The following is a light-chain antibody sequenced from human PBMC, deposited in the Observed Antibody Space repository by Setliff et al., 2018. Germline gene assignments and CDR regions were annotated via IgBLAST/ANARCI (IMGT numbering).Light chain of an antibody. CDR3: AAWDDSLNGYV. Sequence: QSALTQPPSASGTPGQRVTISCSGSSSNIGSNTVNWYQQLPGTAPKLLIYRNNQRPSGVPDRFSGSKSGTSASLAISGLQYGDEADYYCAAWDDSLNGYVFGTGTKVTVL. CDR1: SSNIGSNT. J-gene: IGLJ1*01. CDR2: RNN. V-gene: IGLV1-44*01.